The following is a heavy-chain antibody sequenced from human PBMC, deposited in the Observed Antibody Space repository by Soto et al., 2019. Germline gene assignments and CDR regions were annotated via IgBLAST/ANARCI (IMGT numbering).Heavy chain of an antibody. Sequence: QAHLVESGGGVVQPGRSLRLSCAASGFTFSNYGMHWVRQVAGKGLEWVAVIWHDGSNQYYADSVKGRFTISRDNFRYTLYLQMNSLRVEDTAVYFCAGVGRRIEPYYPGMVVWGQGTTVTVSS. CDR2: IWHDGSNQ. J-gene: IGHJ6*02. CDR3: AGVGRRIEPYYPGMVV. CDR1: GFTFSNYG. D-gene: IGHD1-26*01. V-gene: IGHV3-33*01.